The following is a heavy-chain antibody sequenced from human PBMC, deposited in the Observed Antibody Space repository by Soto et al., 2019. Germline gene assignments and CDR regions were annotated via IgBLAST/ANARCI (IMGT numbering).Heavy chain of an antibody. CDR2: ISAYNGNT. CDR1: GYTFTSYG. J-gene: IGHJ6*02. CDR3: ASGIRGATTYYYYGMDV. Sequence: ASVKVSCKASGYTFTSYGISWVRQAPGQGLEWMGWISAYNGNTNYAQKLQGRVTMTTDTSTSTAYMGLRSLRSDDTAVYYCASGIRGATTYYYYGMDVWGQGTTVTVSS. V-gene: IGHV1-18*04. D-gene: IGHD1-26*01.